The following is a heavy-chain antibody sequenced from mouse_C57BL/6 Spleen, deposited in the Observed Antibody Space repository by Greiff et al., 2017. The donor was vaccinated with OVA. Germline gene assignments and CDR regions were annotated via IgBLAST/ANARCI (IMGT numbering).Heavy chain of an antibody. Sequence: VQLQQSGPVLVKPGASVKMSCKASGYTFTDYYMNWVKQSHGKSLEWIGVINPYNGGTSYNQKFKGKATLTVDKSSSTAYMELNSLTSEDSAVYYCARSKGLRAFDYWGQGTTLTVSS. D-gene: IGHD2-4*01. CDR2: INPYNGGT. CDR3: ARSKGLRAFDY. CDR1: GYTFTDYY. V-gene: IGHV1-19*01. J-gene: IGHJ2*01.